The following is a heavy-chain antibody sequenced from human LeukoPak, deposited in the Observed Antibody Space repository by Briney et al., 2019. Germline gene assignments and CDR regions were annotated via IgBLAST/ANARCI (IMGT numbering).Heavy chain of an antibody. CDR1: GYTFTGYY. J-gene: IGHJ4*02. CDR2: INPNSGGT. V-gene: IGHV1-2*02. CDR3: AVMTTVTTYEQDY. D-gene: IGHD4-17*01. Sequence: ASVKVSCKAYGYTFTGYYMHWVRQAPGQRLEWMGWINPNSGGTNYAQKFQGRVTMTRDTSISTAYMELSRLRSDDTAVYYCAVMTTVTTYEQDYWGQGTQVTVSS.